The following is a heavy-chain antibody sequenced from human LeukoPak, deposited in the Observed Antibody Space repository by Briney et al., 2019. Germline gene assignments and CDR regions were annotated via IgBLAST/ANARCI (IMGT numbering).Heavy chain of an antibody. Sequence: PSETLSLTCTVSGDSISDYYWNWIRQPAGKGLEWIGRIYTRGGTTYNPSLNSRASMSLDTSKTQFSLRLTSVTAADTAVYFCARDSIGISAPGADWGQGILVAVSS. CDR2: IYTRGGT. D-gene: IGHD6-13*01. CDR1: GDSISDYY. V-gene: IGHV4-4*07. CDR3: ARDSIGISAPGAD. J-gene: IGHJ4*02.